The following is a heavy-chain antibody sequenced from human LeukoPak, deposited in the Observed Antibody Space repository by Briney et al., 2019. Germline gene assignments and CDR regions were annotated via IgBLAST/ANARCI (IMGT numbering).Heavy chain of an antibody. Sequence: SGPTLVNPTQTLTLTCTFSGFSLSTSGMRVSWIRQPPGKALEWLARIDWDDDKFYSTSLKTRLTISKDTSKNQVVLTMTNMDPVDTATYCCQLWFGESPFDYWGQGTLVTVSS. CDR1: GFSLSTSGMR. CDR2: IDWDDDK. D-gene: IGHD3-10*01. V-gene: IGHV2-70*04. J-gene: IGHJ4*02. CDR3: QLWFGESPFDY.